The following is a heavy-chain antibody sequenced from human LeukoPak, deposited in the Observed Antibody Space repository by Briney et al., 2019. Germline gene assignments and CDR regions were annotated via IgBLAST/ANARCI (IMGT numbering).Heavy chain of an antibody. CDR1: GGPISSSD. CDR3: ARGPHYNFHYYYYLDV. V-gene: IGHV4-59*01. J-gene: IGHJ6*03. D-gene: IGHD5-24*01. CDR2: IYYSGTT. Sequence: SETLSLTCTVSGGPISSSDWSWIRQPPGKGLEWIGYIYYSGTTRYNPSLKSRVTISVDKSKNQFSLNLASVTAADTAVYYCARGPHYNFHYYYYLDVWGKGTTVTVSS.